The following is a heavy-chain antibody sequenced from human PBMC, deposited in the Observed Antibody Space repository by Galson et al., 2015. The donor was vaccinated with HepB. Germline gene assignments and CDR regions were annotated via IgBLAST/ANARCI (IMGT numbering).Heavy chain of an antibody. J-gene: IGHJ4*02. CDR1: GYTFTSYY. CDR3: ARSLPGGWYYFDY. V-gene: IGHV1-46*01. Sequence: SVKVSCKASGYTFTSYYMHWVRQAPGQGLEWMGVINPSGGSTNYAQNFQGRVTMTRDTSTTIVYMELTSLKSDDTAVYYCARSLPGGWYYFDYWGQGALGTVSS. D-gene: IGHD3-16*01. CDR2: INPSGGST.